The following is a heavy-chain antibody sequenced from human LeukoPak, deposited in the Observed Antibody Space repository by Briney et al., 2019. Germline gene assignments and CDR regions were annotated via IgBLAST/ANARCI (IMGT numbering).Heavy chain of an antibody. V-gene: IGHV3-33*06. CDR2: IWYDGSNK. CDR3: AKDLGGQWLVFWFDP. CDR1: GFTFSSYE. J-gene: IGHJ5*02. Sequence: GGSLRLSCAAFGFTFSSYEMNWVRQAPGKGLEWVAVIWYDGSNKYYADSVKGRFTISRDNSKNTLYLQMNSLRAEDTAVYYCAKDLGGQWLVFWFDPWGQGTLVTVSS. D-gene: IGHD6-19*01.